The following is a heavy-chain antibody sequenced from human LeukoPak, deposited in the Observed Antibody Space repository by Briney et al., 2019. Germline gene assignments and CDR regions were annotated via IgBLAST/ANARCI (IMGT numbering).Heavy chain of an antibody. CDR2: INHSGST. D-gene: IGHD3-10*01. J-gene: IGHJ4*02. CDR3: AETYGSGSYYIY. Sequence: SETLSLTCAVYGGSFSGYYWSWLRQPPGKGLEWIGEINHSGSTNYNPSLKSRVTISVDTSKNQFSLTLSSVTAADTAVYYCAETYGSGSYYIYWGQGTLVTVSS. V-gene: IGHV4-34*01. CDR1: GGSFSGYY.